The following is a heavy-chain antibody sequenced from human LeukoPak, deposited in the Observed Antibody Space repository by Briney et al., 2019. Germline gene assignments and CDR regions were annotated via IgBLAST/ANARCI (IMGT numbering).Heavy chain of an antibody. CDR3: AKGGPSRIAALTGGFDY. CDR1: GFTFSSYG. J-gene: IGHJ4*02. V-gene: IGHV3-30*18. Sequence: PGGSLRLSCAASGFTFSSYGMHWVRQAPGKGLEWVAVISYDGSNKYYADSVKGRFTISRDNAKNSLYLQMNSLRAEDMALYYCAKGGPSRIAALTGGFDYWGQGTLVTVSS. D-gene: IGHD6-6*01. CDR2: ISYDGSNK.